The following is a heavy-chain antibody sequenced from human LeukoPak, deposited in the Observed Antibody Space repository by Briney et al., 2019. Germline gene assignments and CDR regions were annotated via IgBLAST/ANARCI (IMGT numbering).Heavy chain of an antibody. V-gene: IGHV4-34*01. D-gene: IGHD3-10*01. Sequence: PSETLSLTCAVYGGSFSGYYWSWIRQPPGKGLEWIGEINHSGSTDYNPSLKGRVTISVDTSKNQFSLKLSSVTAADTAVYYCARRLWFGALGGMDVWGQGTTVTVSS. CDR3: ARRLWFGALGGMDV. CDR2: INHSGST. J-gene: IGHJ6*02. CDR1: GGSFSGYY.